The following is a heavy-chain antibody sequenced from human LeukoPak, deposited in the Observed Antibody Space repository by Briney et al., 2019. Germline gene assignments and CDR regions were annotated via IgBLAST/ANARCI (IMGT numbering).Heavy chain of an antibody. D-gene: IGHD5-12*01. Sequence: QPGRSLRLSCAASGFTFSSYAMNWVRQAPGKGLEWVSGISGSGGSTYYADSVKGRFTISRDNSKNTLYLQMNSLRAEDTAVYYCVKADSGYDLLFDYWGQGTLVTVSS. J-gene: IGHJ4*02. V-gene: IGHV3-23*01. CDR1: GFTFSSYA. CDR2: ISGSGGST. CDR3: VKADSGYDLLFDY.